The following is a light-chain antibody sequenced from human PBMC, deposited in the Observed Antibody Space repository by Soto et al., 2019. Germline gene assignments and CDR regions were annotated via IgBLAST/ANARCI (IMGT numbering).Light chain of an antibody. V-gene: IGLV2-8*01. CDR2: EVT. J-gene: IGLJ1*01. CDR3: SSYDGTNNFG. CDR1: SSDVGGYNY. Sequence: QSVLTQPPSASGSPGQSVTISCTGTSSDVGGYNYVSWYQQHPGKAPKLMIYEVTKRPSGVPDRFSGSKSGNTASLSVSGLQDEYEPEYYCSSYDGTNNFGFGTGTNVTV.